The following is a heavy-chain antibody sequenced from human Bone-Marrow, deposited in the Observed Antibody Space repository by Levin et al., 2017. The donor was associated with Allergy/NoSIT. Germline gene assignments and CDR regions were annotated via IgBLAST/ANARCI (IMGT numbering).Heavy chain of an antibody. CDR2: ISSTSDTI. V-gene: IGHV3-48*03. J-gene: IGHJ1*01. D-gene: IGHD6-19*01. CDR3: ASGFYTSGWYNPH. CDR1: GFSFSSHE. Sequence: GSLRLSCAASGFSFSSHEMHWVRQTPGKGLEWVSYISSTSDTIYYADSVRGRSTISRDNAKNSLYLQMISLRVEDTAVYYCASGFYTSGWYNPHWGQGSLVTVSS.